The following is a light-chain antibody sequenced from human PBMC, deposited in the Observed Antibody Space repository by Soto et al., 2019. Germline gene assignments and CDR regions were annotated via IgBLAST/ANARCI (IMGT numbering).Light chain of an antibody. CDR3: QQGNSFPFT. V-gene: IGKV1D-12*01. J-gene: IGKJ3*01. CDR1: QGISDW. CDR2: AAS. Sequence: DIQMTQSPASVSASVGDRVSITCRASQGISDWLAWYQQKPGRAPKLLIYAASSLPSGVSSRFSGSGSGTDFTITISSLQPEDFATYYCQQGNSFPFTFGPGTKVDIK.